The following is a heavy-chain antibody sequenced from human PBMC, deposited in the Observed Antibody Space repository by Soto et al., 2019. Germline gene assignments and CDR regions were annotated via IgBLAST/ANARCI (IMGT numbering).Heavy chain of an antibody. CDR3: ARDPGYSLDY. CDR1: GFTFSNDA. CDR2: ISGSGRYT. V-gene: IGHV3-23*01. Sequence: PGGSLRLSCAASGFTFSNDAMSWVRQAPGKGLEWVSGISGSGRYTYYADSVKGRFTISRDTSKNQFSLQLNSVTPEDTAVYYCARDPGYSLDYWGQGTLVTVSS. D-gene: IGHD5-18*01. J-gene: IGHJ4*02.